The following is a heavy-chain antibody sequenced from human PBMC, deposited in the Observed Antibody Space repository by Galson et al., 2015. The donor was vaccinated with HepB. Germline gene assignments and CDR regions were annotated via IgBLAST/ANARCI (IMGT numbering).Heavy chain of an antibody. J-gene: IGHJ4*02. V-gene: IGHV3-9*01. Sequence: SLRLSCAASGFTFGDYAMHWVRQTPVKGLEWVSGMTWDSGGIGYADSVKGRFTISRDNAKNSLYLQMNSLRAEDTAFYFCAKVSATSAGAGNYHFDCWGQGTLVSVSS. CDR2: MTWDSGGI. D-gene: IGHD1-7*01. CDR1: GFTFGDYA. CDR3: AKVSATSAGAGNYHFDC.